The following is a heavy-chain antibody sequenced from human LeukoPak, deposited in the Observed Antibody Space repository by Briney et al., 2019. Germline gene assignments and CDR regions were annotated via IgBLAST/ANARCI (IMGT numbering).Heavy chain of an antibody. V-gene: IGHV4-31*03. Sequence: SETLSLTCTVSGGSISSGGYYWSWIRQHPGKGLEWIGYIYYSGSTYYNPSLKSRVTISVDTSKNQFSLKLSSVTAADTAVYYCASSEYSSSSPPFDYWGQGTLVTVSS. CDR1: GGSISSGGYY. CDR2: IYYSGST. J-gene: IGHJ4*02. D-gene: IGHD6-6*01. CDR3: ASSEYSSSSPPFDY.